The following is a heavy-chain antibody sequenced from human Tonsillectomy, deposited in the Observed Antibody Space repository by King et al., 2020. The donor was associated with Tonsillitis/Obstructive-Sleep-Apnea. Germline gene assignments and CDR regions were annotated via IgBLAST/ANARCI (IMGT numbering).Heavy chain of an antibody. CDR1: GFSLSTSGMC. CDR2: IDWDDDK. D-gene: IGHD4-17*01. J-gene: IGHJ4*02. CDR3: ARTLTTVTTTYVEY. Sequence: VTLKESGPALVKPTQTLTLTCTFSGFSLSTSGMCVSWIRQPPGQALEWLARIDWDDDKYYSTSLKTRLTISKDTSKNQVVLTMTNMDPVDTATYYCARTLTTVTTTYVEYWGQGTLVTVSS. V-gene: IGHV2-70*11.